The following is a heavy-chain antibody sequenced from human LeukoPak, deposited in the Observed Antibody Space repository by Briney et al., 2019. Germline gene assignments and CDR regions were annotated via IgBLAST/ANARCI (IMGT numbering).Heavy chain of an antibody. V-gene: IGHV3-33*01. CDR1: GFTFSSYG. CDR3: AREPNVLLWFGELSPSGYYFDY. Sequence: PGGSLRLSCAASGFTFSSYGMHWVRQAPGKGLEWVAVIWYDGSNKYYADSVKGRFTISRDNSKNTLYLPMNSLRAEDTAVYYCAREPNVLLWFGELSPSGYYFDYWGQGTLVTVSS. J-gene: IGHJ4*02. D-gene: IGHD3-10*01. CDR2: IWYDGSNK.